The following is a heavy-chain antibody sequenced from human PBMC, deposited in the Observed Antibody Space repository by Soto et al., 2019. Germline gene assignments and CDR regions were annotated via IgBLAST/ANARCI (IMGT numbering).Heavy chain of an antibody. CDR2: IFYSRNT. V-gene: IGHV4-39*02. D-gene: IGHD3-22*01. J-gene: IGHJ3*01. Sequence: SETLSLTCTVSGGSINNSSNYWGWIRQPPGKGLEWIGSIFYSRNTYYNPSLKSRVTVSVDTSKTHFSLKLTSVTAADTAVYYCARAYDTSGYYHDAFDVWGQGTMVTVSS. CDR3: ARAYDTSGYYHDAFDV. CDR1: GGSINNSSNY.